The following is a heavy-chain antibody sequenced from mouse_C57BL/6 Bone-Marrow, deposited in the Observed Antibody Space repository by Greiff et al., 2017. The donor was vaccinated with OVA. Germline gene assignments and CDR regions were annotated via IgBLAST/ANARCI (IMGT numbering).Heavy chain of an antibody. V-gene: IGHV1-80*01. Sequence: VQLKESGAELVKPGASVKISCKASGYAFSNYWMNWVKQRPGKGLEWIGQIYPGDGDINYNGKFKGKAKLTADKASSTAYMQFSSLTSEDAAVYCCARGAYWGQGTTLTVSS. CDR3: ARGAY. J-gene: IGHJ2*01. CDR2: IYPGDGDI. CDR1: GYAFSNYW.